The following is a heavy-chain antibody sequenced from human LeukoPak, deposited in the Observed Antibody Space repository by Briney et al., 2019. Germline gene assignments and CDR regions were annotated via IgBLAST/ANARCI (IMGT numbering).Heavy chain of an antibody. D-gene: IGHD3-9*01. CDR3: ARVEDYDILTGFDY. Sequence: GGSLRLSCAASGFTFSSYWMSWVRQAPGKGLEWVANIKQDGREKYSVDSVKGRFTIPRDNAKNSLYLQMNSLRAEDTAVYYCARVEDYDILTGFDYWGQGTLVTVSS. CDR1: GFTFSSYW. CDR2: IKQDGREK. V-gene: IGHV3-7*01. J-gene: IGHJ4*02.